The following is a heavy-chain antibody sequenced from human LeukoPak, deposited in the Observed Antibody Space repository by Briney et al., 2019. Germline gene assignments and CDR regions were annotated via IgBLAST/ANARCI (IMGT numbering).Heavy chain of an antibody. CDR3: AELGITMIGGV. D-gene: IGHD3-10*02. J-gene: IGHJ6*04. Sequence: GGSLRLSCTASGFTFRSYEMNWVRQAPGKGLEWVSYISSSGSTIYYADSVKGRFTISRDNAKNSLYLQMNSLRAEDTAIYYCAELGITMIGGVWGKGTTVTISS. CDR1: GFTFRSYE. CDR2: ISSSGSTI. V-gene: IGHV3-48*03.